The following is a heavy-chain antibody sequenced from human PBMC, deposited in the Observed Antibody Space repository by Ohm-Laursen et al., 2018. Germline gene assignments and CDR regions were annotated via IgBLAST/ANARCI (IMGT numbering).Heavy chain of an antibody. J-gene: IGHJ6*02. CDR3: ARLAARPPYYYYGMDV. D-gene: IGHD6-6*01. V-gene: IGHV4-34*01. CDR2: INHSGST. CDR1: GGSFSGYY. Sequence: TLSLTWAVYGGSFSGYYWSWIRQPPGKGLEWIGEINHSGSTNYNPSLKSRVTISVDTSKNQFSLKLSSVTAADTAVYYCARLAARPPYYYYGMDVWGQGTTVTVSS.